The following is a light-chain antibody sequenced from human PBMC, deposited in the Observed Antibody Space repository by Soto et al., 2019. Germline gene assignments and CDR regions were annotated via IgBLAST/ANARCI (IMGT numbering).Light chain of an antibody. J-gene: IGKJ1*01. CDR2: GAS. CDR3: QQYNNWPQT. V-gene: IGKV3-15*01. Sequence: EIVMTQSPATLSVSPGERATLSCRASQSVSGNLAWYQQKPGQAPRLLIYGASIRDTGIPARFSGSGSGTEVTLIISSRQSDDFVAYYCQQYNNWPQTFGQGTKVEIK. CDR1: QSVSGN.